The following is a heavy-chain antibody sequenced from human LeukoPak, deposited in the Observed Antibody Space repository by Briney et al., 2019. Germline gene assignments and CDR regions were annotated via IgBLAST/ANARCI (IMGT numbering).Heavy chain of an antibody. CDR2: MNPNSGNT. CDR1: GYTFTDYY. V-gene: IGHV1-8*02. J-gene: IGHJ4*02. CDR3: ARGIADGRLS. D-gene: IGHD6-13*01. Sequence: ASVKVSCKASGYTFTDYYMHWVRQAPGQGLEWMGWMNPNSGNTGYAQKFQGRVTMTRNTSISTAYMELSSLRSEDTAVYYCARGIADGRLSWGQGTLVTVSS.